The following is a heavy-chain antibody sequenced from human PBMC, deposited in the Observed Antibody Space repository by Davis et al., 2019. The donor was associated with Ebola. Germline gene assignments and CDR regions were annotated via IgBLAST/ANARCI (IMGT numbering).Heavy chain of an antibody. J-gene: IGHJ6*02. D-gene: IGHD6-6*01. Sequence: MPSETLSLTCAVYGGSFSGYYWTWIRQPPGKGLEWIGKINHSGSTNYNPSLKSRVTISVDTSKNQFSLKLSSVTAADTAVYYCARDRRSIAYGMDVWGQGTTVTVSS. CDR1: GGSFSGYY. CDR2: INHSGST. CDR3: ARDRRSIAYGMDV. V-gene: IGHV4-34*01.